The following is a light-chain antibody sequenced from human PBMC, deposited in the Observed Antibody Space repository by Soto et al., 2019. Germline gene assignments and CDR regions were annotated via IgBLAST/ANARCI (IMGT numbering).Light chain of an antibody. J-gene: IGKJ4*01. CDR2: DAS. CDR1: QSTSRW. CDR3: QQYNSYLLT. Sequence: DIQMTQSPSTLSASVGDRVTITCRASQSTSRWLAWYQQKPGKAPKPLIYDASSLASGVPSRFSGSGSGTEFTLTISSLQPDDFATYYCQQYNSYLLTFGGGTKVEIK. V-gene: IGKV1-5*01.